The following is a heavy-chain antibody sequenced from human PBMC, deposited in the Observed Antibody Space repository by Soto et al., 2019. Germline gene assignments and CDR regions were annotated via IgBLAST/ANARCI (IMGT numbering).Heavy chain of an antibody. V-gene: IGHV3-15*01. Sequence: GGSLRLSCTGSRFTFSTAWLSWVRQAPGQGLEWVGRIKTKLDGETTAYAAPVKGRFSISRDDSKNTVYLHMNSLTAEDTAVYYCATVGEGSRNWFNPWGQGTRVTVSS. CDR2: IKTKLDGETT. J-gene: IGHJ5*02. CDR1: RFTFSTAW. CDR3: ATVGEGSRNWFNP. D-gene: IGHD3-3*01.